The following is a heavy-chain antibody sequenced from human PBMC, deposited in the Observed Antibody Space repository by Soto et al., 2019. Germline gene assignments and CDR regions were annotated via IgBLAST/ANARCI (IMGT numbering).Heavy chain of an antibody. J-gene: IGHJ5*02. CDR3: ARRRITMVRGVINWFDP. CDR2: IYYSGST. V-gene: IGHV4-39*01. CDR1: GGTISSSSYY. D-gene: IGHD3-10*01. Sequence: PSETLSLTCTVSGGTISSSSYYWGWIRQPPGKGLEWIGSIYYSGSTYYNPSLKSRVTIAVYTSKNQFSLKLSSVTAADTAVYYCARRRITMVRGVINWFDPWGQGTLVTVSS.